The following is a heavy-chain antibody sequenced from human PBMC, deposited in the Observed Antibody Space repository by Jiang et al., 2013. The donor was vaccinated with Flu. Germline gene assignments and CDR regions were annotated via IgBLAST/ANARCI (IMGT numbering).Heavy chain of an antibody. D-gene: IGHD1-26*01. V-gene: IGHV2-70*04. J-gene: IGHJ4*02. CDR2: IDWDDDK. Sequence: KPTQTLTLTCTFSGFSLSTSGMRVSWIRQPPGKALEWLARIDWDDDKFYSTSLKTRLTISKDTSKNQVVLTMTNMDPVDTATYYCARILPKWELPDYWGQGTLVTVSS. CDR3: ARILPKWELPDY. CDR1: GFSLSTSGMR.